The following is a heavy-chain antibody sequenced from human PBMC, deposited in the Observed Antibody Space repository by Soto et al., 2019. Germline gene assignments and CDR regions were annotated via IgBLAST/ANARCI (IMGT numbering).Heavy chain of an antibody. V-gene: IGHV1-69*02. Sequence: VELCSEAPGGTNKNRTLTWVRQENGQGPEWMGRIIPMLDITNYAQKFQGRVTITADKSTTTAYMEVSSLRPEDTAMYYCVNVSPIGSVVSGYDSSDSCGHGTPVTVS. D-gene: IGHD5-12*01. CDR2: IIPMLDIT. CDR3: VNVSPIGSVVSGYDSSDS. J-gene: IGHJ5*01. CDR1: GGTNKNRT.